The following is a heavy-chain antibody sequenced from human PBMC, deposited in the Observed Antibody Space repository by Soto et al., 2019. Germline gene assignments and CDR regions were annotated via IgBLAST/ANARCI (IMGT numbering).Heavy chain of an antibody. D-gene: IGHD2-15*01. V-gene: IGHV4-34*01. CDR3: ARGPPVGYCSGGSCSRGFDP. CDR2: INHSGST. J-gene: IGHJ5*02. Sequence: SETLSLTCAVYGGSFSGYYWSWIRQPPGEGLEWIGEINHSGSTNYNPSLKSRVTISVDTSKNQFSLKLSSVTAADTAVYYCARGPPVGYCSGGSCSRGFDPWGQGTLVTVSS. CDR1: GGSFSGYY.